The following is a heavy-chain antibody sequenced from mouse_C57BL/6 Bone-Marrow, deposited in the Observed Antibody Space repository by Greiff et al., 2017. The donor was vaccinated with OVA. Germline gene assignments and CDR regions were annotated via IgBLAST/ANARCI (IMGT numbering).Heavy chain of an antibody. Sequence: EVQLQQSGPELVKPGASVKISCKASGYTFTDYYMNWVKQSHGKSLEWIGDINPNNGGTSYNQKFKGKATLNVDKSSSTAYMELRSLTSEDSADYYCARWLLRSWFAYWGQGTLVTVSA. V-gene: IGHV1-26*01. D-gene: IGHD2-3*01. J-gene: IGHJ3*01. CDR2: INPNNGGT. CDR3: ARWLLRSWFAY. CDR1: GYTFTDYY.